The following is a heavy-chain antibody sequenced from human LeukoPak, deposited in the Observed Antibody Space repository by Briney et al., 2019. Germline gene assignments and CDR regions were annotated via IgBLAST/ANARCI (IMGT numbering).Heavy chain of an antibody. CDR1: GFTFSNYA. Sequence: PGGSQRLSCAASGFTFSNYAMNWVRQAPGKGLEWVSAISGSGGSTYYADSVKGRFTISRDNSKNMLYLQMNSLRAEDTAVYYCAKEESCSSTSCYLRYMDYWGQGTLVTVSS. V-gene: IGHV3-23*01. D-gene: IGHD2-2*01. CDR3: AKEESCSSTSCYLRYMDY. J-gene: IGHJ4*02. CDR2: ISGSGGST.